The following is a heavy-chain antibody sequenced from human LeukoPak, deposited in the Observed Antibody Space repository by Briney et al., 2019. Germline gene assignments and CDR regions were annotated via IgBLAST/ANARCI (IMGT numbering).Heavy chain of an antibody. Sequence: ASVKVSCKASGYTFTGYYMHWVRQAPGQGLEWMGWINPNSGGTNYAQKFQGRVTMTRDMSISTAYMELSRLRSDDTAVYYCARSRCSGGSCYLVYWGQGTLVTVSS. CDR3: ARSRCSGGSCYLVY. V-gene: IGHV1-2*02. CDR1: GYTFTGYY. D-gene: IGHD2-15*01. J-gene: IGHJ4*02. CDR2: INPNSGGT.